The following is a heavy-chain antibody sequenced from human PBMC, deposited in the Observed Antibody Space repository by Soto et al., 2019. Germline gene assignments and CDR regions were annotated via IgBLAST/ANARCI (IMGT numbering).Heavy chain of an antibody. D-gene: IGHD3-3*01. J-gene: IGHJ6*02. CDR1: GYTFTGYY. V-gene: IGHV1-2*02. CDR3: ARDFWGDSGYGMDV. CDR2: INPNSGGT. Sequence: ASVKVSCKASGYTFTGYYMHWVRQAPGQGLEWMGWINPNSGGTNYAQKFQGRVTMTRDTSISTAYMELSRLRSDDTAVYYCARDFWGDSGYGMDVWGQGTTVTVSS.